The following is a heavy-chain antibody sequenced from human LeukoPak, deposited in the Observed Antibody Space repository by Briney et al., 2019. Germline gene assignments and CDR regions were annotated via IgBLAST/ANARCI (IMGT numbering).Heavy chain of an antibody. CDR2: IYYSGST. Sequence: SETLSLTCTVSGGSISHYYWSWIRQPPGKGLEWIAYIYYSGSTNYNPSLKSRVTISVDTSKNQFSLKLSSVTAADTAMYYCARPPYYDSSGYYAFDIWGQGTMVTVSS. D-gene: IGHD3-22*01. CDR1: GGSISHYY. V-gene: IGHV4-59*01. CDR3: ARPPYYDSSGYYAFDI. J-gene: IGHJ3*02.